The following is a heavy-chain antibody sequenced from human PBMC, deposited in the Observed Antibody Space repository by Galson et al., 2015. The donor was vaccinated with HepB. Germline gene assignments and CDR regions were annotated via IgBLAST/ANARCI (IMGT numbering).Heavy chain of an antibody. V-gene: IGHV3-23*01. CDR3: AKDSVVVTPGYFDY. J-gene: IGHJ4*02. D-gene: IGHD4-23*01. CDR1: GFTLRSYA. Sequence: SLRLSCAASGFTLRSYAMSWVRQAPGKGLEWVSAISGSGGSTYYADSVKGRFTISRDNSKNTLYLQMNSLRAEDTAVYYCAKDSVVVTPGYFDYWGQGTLVTVSS. CDR2: ISGSGGST.